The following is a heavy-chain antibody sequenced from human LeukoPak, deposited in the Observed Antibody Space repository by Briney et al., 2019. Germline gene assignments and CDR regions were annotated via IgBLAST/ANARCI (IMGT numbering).Heavy chain of an antibody. D-gene: IGHD3-10*01. CDR2: IYPGESDT. Sequence: GESLKLSCKGSGYSFTSYWIGWVRQMPGKGLEGMGIIYPGESDTKYNPSFQGQATISADKSISTAYMQWSRLTASGTARYYCARRFPPDPDAFDIWGQGTMVTVSS. CDR1: GYSFTSYW. J-gene: IGHJ3*02. V-gene: IGHV5-51*01. CDR3: ARRFPPDPDAFDI.